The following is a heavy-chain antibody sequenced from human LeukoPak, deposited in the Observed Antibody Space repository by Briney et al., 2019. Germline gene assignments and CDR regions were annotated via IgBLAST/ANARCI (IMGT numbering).Heavy chain of an antibody. V-gene: IGHV3-21*01. D-gene: IGHD6-13*01. CDR2: ISSSSSYI. J-gene: IGHJ4*02. Sequence: GGSLRLSCAASGFTFSSYWMSWVRQAPGKGLEWVSSISSSSSYIYYADSVKGRFTISRDNAKNSLYLQMNSLRAEDTAVYYCARDDPGIAAAGAFDYWGQGTLVTVSS. CDR3: ARDDPGIAAAGAFDY. CDR1: GFTFSSYW.